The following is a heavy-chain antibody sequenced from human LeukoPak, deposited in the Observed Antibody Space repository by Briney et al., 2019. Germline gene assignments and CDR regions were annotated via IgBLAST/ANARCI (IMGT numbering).Heavy chain of an antibody. J-gene: IGHJ3*02. CDR3: VRGGLEPFDI. CDR1: GFSFSDYW. CDR2: INTDGTTT. D-gene: IGHD1-1*01. Sequence: GGSLRLSCAPSGFSFSDYWMHWVRQAPGKGLAWVSRINTDGTTTNHADSVTGRFTISRDNAKNMLYLQMNSLRAEDTAAYYCVRGGLEPFDIWGQGTMVTVSS. V-gene: IGHV3-74*01.